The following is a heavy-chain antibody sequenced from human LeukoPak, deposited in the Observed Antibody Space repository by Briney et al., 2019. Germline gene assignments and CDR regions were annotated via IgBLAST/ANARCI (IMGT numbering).Heavy chain of an antibody. J-gene: IGHJ4*02. V-gene: IGHV3-21*01. CDR3: AKVPDYYGSGRYH. D-gene: IGHD3-10*01. CDR1: GFTFSSYS. CDR2: ISSSSNYI. Sequence: PGGSLRLSCAASGFTFSSYSMNWVRQAPGKGLEWVSSISSSSNYIYYADSMKGRFTISRDNAKNSLYLQMNSLRAEDTAVYYCAKVPDYYGSGRYHWGQGTLVTVSS.